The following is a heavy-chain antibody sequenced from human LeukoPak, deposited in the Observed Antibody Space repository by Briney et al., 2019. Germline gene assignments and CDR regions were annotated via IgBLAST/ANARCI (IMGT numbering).Heavy chain of an antibody. V-gene: IGHV3-23*01. CDR1: GFTFSSYA. CDR2: ISGSGGST. D-gene: IGHD6-13*01. Sequence: GGSLRLSCAASGFTFSSYAMSWVRQAPGKGLEWVSGISGSGGSTYYADSVKGRFTISRDNSKNALYLQMDSLRAEDTALYYCARDRQQLVRRGAFEIWGQGTMVTVSS. J-gene: IGHJ3*02. CDR3: ARDRQQLVRRGAFEI.